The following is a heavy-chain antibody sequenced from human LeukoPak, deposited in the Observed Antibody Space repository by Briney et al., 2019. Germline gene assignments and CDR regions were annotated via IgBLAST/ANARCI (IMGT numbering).Heavy chain of an antibody. CDR2: INPSGGST. Sequence: ASVKVSCKASGYTFTSYYMHWVRQAPGQGLEWMGIINPSGGSTRYAQKFQGRLTMTRDMSTSTVYMELSSLRSEDTAVYYCARNKEGKSLDYWGQGTLVTVSS. CDR3: ARNKEGKSLDY. V-gene: IGHV1-46*01. J-gene: IGHJ4*02. CDR1: GYTFTSYY.